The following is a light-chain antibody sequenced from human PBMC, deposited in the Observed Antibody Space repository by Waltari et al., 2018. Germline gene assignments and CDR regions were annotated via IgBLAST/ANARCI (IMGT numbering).Light chain of an antibody. J-gene: IGKJ1*01. V-gene: IGKV3-15*01. CDR3: QQYNNWPRT. Sequence: ELVMMQSPDPLSVSPRERATLSCRPSQSVSNNLAWYQQKPGQAPRLLTYGASTRATGIPARFSGSGSGTEFTLTISSLQSEDFAVYYCQQYNNWPRTFGQGAKVEIK. CDR1: QSVSNN. CDR2: GAS.